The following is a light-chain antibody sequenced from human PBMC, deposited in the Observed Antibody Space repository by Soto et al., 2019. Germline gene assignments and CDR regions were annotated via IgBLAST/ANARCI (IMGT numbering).Light chain of an antibody. J-gene: IGKJ2*01. CDR1: QSVSSSF. Sequence: EIALTQSPGTLSLSPGERATLSCRASQSVSSSFIAWYQHKPGQAPRLLIYGASSRATGIPDRFSGSGSGTDFTLTISRLEPEDFAVYFCQQYGSSPPHPFGQGTKVEIK. V-gene: IGKV3-20*01. CDR3: QQYGSSPPHP. CDR2: GAS.